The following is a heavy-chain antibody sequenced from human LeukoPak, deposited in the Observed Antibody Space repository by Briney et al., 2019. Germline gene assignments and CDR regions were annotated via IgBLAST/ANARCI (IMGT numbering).Heavy chain of an antibody. J-gene: IGHJ6*03. Sequence: GESLKISCQGSGYSSTSYWIGWVRQLPGKGLEWMGIIYPGDSDTRYSPSFQGQVTISADKSISTAYLQWSSLKASDTAMYYCATRVAATYYHYMDVWGKGTTVTVSS. V-gene: IGHV5-51*01. CDR1: GYSSTSYW. D-gene: IGHD2-15*01. CDR3: ATRVAATYYHYMDV. CDR2: IYPGDSDT.